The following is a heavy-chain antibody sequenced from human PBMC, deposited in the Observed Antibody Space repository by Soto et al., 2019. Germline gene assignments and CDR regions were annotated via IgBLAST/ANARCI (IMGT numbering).Heavy chain of an antibody. CDR1: GGSISSSSYY. D-gene: IGHD5-12*01. V-gene: IGHV4-39*01. J-gene: IGHJ6*02. Sequence: PSETLSITCTVSGGSISSSSYYWGWIRQPPGKGLEWIGSIYYSGSTYYNPSLKSRVTISVDTSKNQFSLKLSSVTAADTAVYYCARLPEMATIRAYYYYGMDVWGQGTTVTVSS. CDR2: IYYSGST. CDR3: ARLPEMATIRAYYYYGMDV.